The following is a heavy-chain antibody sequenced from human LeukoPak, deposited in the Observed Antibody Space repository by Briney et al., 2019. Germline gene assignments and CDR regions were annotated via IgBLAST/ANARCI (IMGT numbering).Heavy chain of an antibody. D-gene: IGHD5-12*01. V-gene: IGHV3-7*04. CDR3: ARDGTYTGYDPDFDI. Sequence: GGSLRLSCAASGFTFSRFWMSWVRQAPGKGLEWVANIKQDGSEKYYVDSVKGRFTISRDNAKNSLYLQMNSLRAEDTAVFYCARDGTYTGYDPDFDILGQGTLVTVSS. CDR1: GFTFSRFW. J-gene: IGHJ4*02. CDR2: IKQDGSEK.